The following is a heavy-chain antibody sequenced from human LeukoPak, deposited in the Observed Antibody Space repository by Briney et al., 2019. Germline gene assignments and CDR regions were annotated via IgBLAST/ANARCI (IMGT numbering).Heavy chain of an antibody. CDR2: IYSGGTT. CDR3: ARDRGVAGDFDF. Sequence: GGSLRLSCAASGFNVSNNFMNWVRQAPGEGLEWVSAIYSGGTTYYADSVKGRFTISRDNSKNTLYFQMNSLRVEDTAVYYCARDRGVAGDFDFWGLGTLVTVSS. D-gene: IGHD6-19*01. J-gene: IGHJ4*01. CDR1: GFNVSNNF. V-gene: IGHV3-66*01.